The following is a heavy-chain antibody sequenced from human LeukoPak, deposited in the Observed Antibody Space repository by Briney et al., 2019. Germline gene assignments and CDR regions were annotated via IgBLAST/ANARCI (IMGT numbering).Heavy chain of an antibody. CDR1: GYTFSSYH. V-gene: IGHV1-18*01. Sequence: ASVKVSCKASGYTFSSYHVSWVRQAPGQGLEWKGWINTYDGNTNYAQNFQGRVAMTTDTSTSTAYMELRSLRSDDTAVYYCARDFATWYFDYWGRGTLVTVSS. CDR2: INTYDGNT. J-gene: IGHJ4*02. D-gene: IGHD2-15*01. CDR3: ARDFATWYFDY.